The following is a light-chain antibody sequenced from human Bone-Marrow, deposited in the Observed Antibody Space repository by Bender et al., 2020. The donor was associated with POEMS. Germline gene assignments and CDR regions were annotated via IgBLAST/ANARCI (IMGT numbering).Light chain of an antibody. CDR3: QTWDSNLGV. J-gene: IGLJ3*02. CDR1: QLGDKY. V-gene: IGLV3-1*01. CDR2: QDN. Sequence: SYELTQPPSVSVSPGQTASITCSGDQLGDKYASWYQQKPGQSPVLVIYQDNKRPSGIPERFSGSNSGNTATLTISGTQAMDEADYCCQTWDSNLGVFAKGTKLTVL.